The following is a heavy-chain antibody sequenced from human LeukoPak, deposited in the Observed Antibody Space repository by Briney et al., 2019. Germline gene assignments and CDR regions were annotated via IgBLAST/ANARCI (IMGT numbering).Heavy chain of an antibody. D-gene: IGHD1-1*01. CDR3: ARDLSTSSNWELDY. V-gene: IGHV1-2*02. CDR2: INPNSGGT. Sequence: ASVKVSCKASGYTFSDYYTHWVRQAPGQGLEWMGWINPNSGGTRYAQQFQGRVTMTRDTSIGTVYMELSTLRSDDTAVYYCARDLSTSSNWELDYLGQGTLVTVSS. CDR1: GYTFSDYY. J-gene: IGHJ4*02.